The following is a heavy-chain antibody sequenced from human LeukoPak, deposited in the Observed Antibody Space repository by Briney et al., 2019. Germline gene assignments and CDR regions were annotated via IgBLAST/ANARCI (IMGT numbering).Heavy chain of an antibody. D-gene: IGHD1-1*01. CDR2: ISGSRSLI. V-gene: IGHV3-48*04. CDR3: ARQFRAKYNPLDH. CDR1: GFTFRDYG. Sequence: PGGSLRLSCEASGFTFRDYGMNWVRQAPGKGLEWISFISGSRSLIYYADSVRGRFTISRDNAKNSLFLQMTSLTTEDTGVFYCARQFRAKYNPLDHWGQGTLVTVRS. J-gene: IGHJ4*02.